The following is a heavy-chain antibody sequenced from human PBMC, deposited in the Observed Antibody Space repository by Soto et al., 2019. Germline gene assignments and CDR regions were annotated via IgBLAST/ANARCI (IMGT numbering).Heavy chain of an antibody. CDR1: GYTFTSYA. Sequence: ASVKVSCKASGYTFTSYAMHWVRQAPGQRLEWMGWINAGNGNTKYPQKFQGRVTITRDTSASTAYMELSSLRPEDTAVYYCARRPRYDFWSGPPAGMDVWGQGTTVTVSS. CDR3: ARRPRYDFWSGPPAGMDV. J-gene: IGHJ6*02. V-gene: IGHV1-3*01. CDR2: INAGNGNT. D-gene: IGHD3-3*01.